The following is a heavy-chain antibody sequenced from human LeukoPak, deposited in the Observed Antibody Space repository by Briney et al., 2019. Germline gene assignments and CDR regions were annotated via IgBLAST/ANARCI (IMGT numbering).Heavy chain of an antibody. Sequence: RGSLRLSCAASGFTFSSYSMNWVRQALGKGLEWVSSISSSSSYIYYADSVKGRFTISRDNAKNSLYLQMNSLRAEDTAVYYCARFIAVAGLDYWGQGTLVTVSS. CDR1: GFTFSSYS. V-gene: IGHV3-21*01. J-gene: IGHJ4*02. CDR3: ARFIAVAGLDY. CDR2: ISSSSSYI. D-gene: IGHD6-19*01.